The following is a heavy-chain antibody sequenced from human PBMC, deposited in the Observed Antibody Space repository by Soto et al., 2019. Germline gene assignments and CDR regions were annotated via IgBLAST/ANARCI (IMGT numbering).Heavy chain of an antibody. CDR1: GFTFSSYS. CDR3: ARKRWLEYYYGMDV. CDR2: ISSSSSTI. D-gene: IGHD5-12*01. J-gene: IGHJ6*02. Sequence: GSLRLSCAASGFTFSSYSMNWVRQAPGKGLEWVSYISSSSSTIYYADSVKGRFTISRDNAKNSLYLQMNSLRAEDTAVYYCARKRWLEYYYGMDVWGQGTTVTVSS. V-gene: IGHV3-48*04.